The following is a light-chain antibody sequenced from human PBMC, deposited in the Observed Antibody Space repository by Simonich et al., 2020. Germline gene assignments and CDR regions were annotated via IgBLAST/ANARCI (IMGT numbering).Light chain of an antibody. J-gene: IGKJ1*01. CDR1: QDISNY. Sequence: DIQMTQSPSSLSASVGDRVTITCQASQDISNYLNWYQQKPGKDPKLLIYDASNLETGVPSRFSGSGSGTDFTFTISSLQPDDFATYYCQQYNSYSWTFGQGTKVEIK. CDR2: DAS. V-gene: IGKV1-33*01. CDR3: QQYNSYSWT.